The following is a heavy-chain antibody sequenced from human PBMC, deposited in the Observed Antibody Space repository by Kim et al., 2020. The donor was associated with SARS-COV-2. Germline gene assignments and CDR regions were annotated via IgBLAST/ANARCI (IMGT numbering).Heavy chain of an antibody. CDR2: IYYSGTT. J-gene: IGHJ4*02. CDR1: GDSISNANYY. Sequence: SETLSLTCTVSGDSISNANYYWGWIRQTPGKGLEWIASIYYSGTTYFNPSLKSRVTISVHTSNNQFSLNLNSVTAADTAVYYCARHLRVTGTGGFNLPYFAFWGQGTLVTVSS. V-gene: IGHV4-39*01. CDR3: ARHLRVTGTGGFNLPYFAF. D-gene: IGHD3-16*01.